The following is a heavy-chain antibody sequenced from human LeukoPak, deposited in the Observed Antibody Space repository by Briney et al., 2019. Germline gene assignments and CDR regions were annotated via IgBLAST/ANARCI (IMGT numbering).Heavy chain of an antibody. CDR3: AREVAHGGNSNWFDP. J-gene: IGHJ5*02. V-gene: IGHV4-39*07. CDR2: IYYSGST. Sequence: PSETLSLTCTVSGGSISSSSYYWGWIRQPPGKGLEWIGSIYYSGSTYYNPSLKSRVTISVDTSKNQFSLKLSSVTAADTAVYYCAREVAHGGNSNWFDPWGQGTLVIVSS. CDR1: GGSISSSSYY. D-gene: IGHD4-23*01.